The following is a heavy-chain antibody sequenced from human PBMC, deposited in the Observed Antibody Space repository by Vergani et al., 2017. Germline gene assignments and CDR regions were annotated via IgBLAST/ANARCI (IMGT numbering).Heavy chain of an antibody. CDR2: INLKSGDT. CDR3: AREGYSSSNGGRAFDV. D-gene: IGHD6-19*01. CDR1: GYTFIGYY. J-gene: IGHJ3*01. V-gene: IGHV1-2*02. Sequence: QVQLVQSGAEVKKPGASVKVSCKASGYTFIGYYIHWVRQAPGQGLEWMGWINLKSGDTKCAQKFQGRVTMTRDTSISTAYMELSSLRSDDTAGYYCAREGYSSSNGGRAFDVWGQGTRVTVSS.